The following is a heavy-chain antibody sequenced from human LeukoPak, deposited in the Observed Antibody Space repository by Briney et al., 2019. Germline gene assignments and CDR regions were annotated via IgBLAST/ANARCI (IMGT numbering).Heavy chain of an antibody. CDR2: IYYSGST. CDR1: GGSISDAAYY. Sequence: SETLSLTCTVSGGSISDAAYYWSWIRQHPGEGLKWIGYIYYSGSTNYNLSLKSRVTISVDTSKNQFSLKLSSVTAADTAVYYCARVSGGYYYYFDYWGQGTLVTVSS. J-gene: IGHJ4*02. D-gene: IGHD3-22*01. CDR3: ARVSGGYYYYFDY. V-gene: IGHV4-61*08.